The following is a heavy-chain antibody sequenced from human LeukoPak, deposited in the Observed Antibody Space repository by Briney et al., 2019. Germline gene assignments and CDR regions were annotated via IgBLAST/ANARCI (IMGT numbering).Heavy chain of an antibody. CDR1: GFTFSSYA. V-gene: IGHV3-30*04. D-gene: IGHD2-21*02. CDR3: ARVTF. Sequence: HAGGSLRLSCAASGFTFSSYAMHWVRQAPGKGLEWVAVISYDGSNKYYADSVKGRFTISRDNSKNTLYLQINSLRAEDTAVYYCARVTFWGEGTLVTVSS. J-gene: IGHJ4*02. CDR2: ISYDGSNK.